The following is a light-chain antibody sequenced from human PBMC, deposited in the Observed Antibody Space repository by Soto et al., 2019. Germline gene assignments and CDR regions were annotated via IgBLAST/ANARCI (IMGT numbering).Light chain of an antibody. CDR3: QHDTGTAIP. Sequence: DIQMTQSPSTLSASVGDRVIITCRVSQSIGTWVAWYQQAPGTAPTLLIYDASTLESGVPSRFSGSGSGTEFTLTISILKPRYVAAYYRQHDTGTAIPFGPGTRLE. CDR1: QSIGTW. CDR2: DAS. J-gene: IGKJ5*01. V-gene: IGKV1-5*01.